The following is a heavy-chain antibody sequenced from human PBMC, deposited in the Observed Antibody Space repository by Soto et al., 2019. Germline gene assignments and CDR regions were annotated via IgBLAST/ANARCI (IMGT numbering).Heavy chain of an antibody. D-gene: IGHD3-10*01. V-gene: IGHV4-30-2*01. Sequence: SETLSLTCAVSGGSISSGGYSWSWIRQPPGKGLEWIGYIYHSGSTYYNPSLKSRVTISVDRSKNQFSLKLSSVTAADTAVYYCARTAGYYGSGSSDYWGQGTLVTVSS. CDR2: IYHSGST. CDR1: GGSISSGGYS. J-gene: IGHJ4*02. CDR3: ARTAGYYGSGSSDY.